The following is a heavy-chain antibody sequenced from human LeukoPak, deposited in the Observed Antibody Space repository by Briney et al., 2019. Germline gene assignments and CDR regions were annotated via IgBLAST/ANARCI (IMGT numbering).Heavy chain of an antibody. D-gene: IGHD3-10*01. Sequence: ASVKVSCKASGYTFTSYGISWVRQAPGQGLEWMGWISAYNGNTNYAQKLQGRVTMTTDTSTSTAYMELRSLRSDDTAVYYCARCYYGSGSYYSDYWGQGTLVTVSS. V-gene: IGHV1-18*01. CDR2: ISAYNGNT. J-gene: IGHJ4*02. CDR3: ARCYYGSGSYYSDY. CDR1: GYTFTSYG.